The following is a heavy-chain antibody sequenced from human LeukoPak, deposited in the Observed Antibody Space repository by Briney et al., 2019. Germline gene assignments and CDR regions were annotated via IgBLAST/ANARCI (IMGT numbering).Heavy chain of an antibody. Sequence: SGPTLVKPTQTLTLTCTFSGFSLTTHGVGVGWIRQPPGKALEWLGNIYWDDDKRYSPSLRSRLTITKDTSKDQVVLAMTNRDPGDTATYYCAHRHEYVRGVVVSFDSWGQGTLVTVSS. D-gene: IGHD3-10*02. V-gene: IGHV2-5*02. CDR3: AHRHEYVRGVVVSFDS. CDR2: IYWDDDK. J-gene: IGHJ4*02. CDR1: GFSLTTHGVG.